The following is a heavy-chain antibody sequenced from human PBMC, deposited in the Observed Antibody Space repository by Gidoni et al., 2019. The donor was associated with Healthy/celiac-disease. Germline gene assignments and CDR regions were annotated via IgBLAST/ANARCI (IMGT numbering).Heavy chain of an antibody. CDR3: ARDSVVGPDRVYFDY. V-gene: IGHV3-66*01. CDR2: IYSGGST. J-gene: IGHJ4*02. CDR1: GFPVSSNY. D-gene: IGHD1-26*01. Sequence: VQLVESGGGLVQPGGSLRLSCAASGFPVSSNYMSWVRQAPGKGLEWVSVIYSGGSTYYADSVKGRFTISRDNSKNTLYLQMNSLRAEDTAVYYCARDSVVGPDRVYFDYWGQGTLVTVSS.